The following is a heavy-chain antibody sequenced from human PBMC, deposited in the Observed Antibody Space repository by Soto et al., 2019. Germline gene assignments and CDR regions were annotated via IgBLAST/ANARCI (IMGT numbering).Heavy chain of an antibody. Sequence: QITLKESGPTLVKPTQTLALTCTFSGFSLSTGGVGVGWFHQPPGKALEWLADVYWNTEKNYSPSLPGRLTITRDTSKNQVVLTMTDMDPVDTATYYCAHRSVHYGMDVWGQGTTVTVSS. CDR2: VYWNTEK. V-gene: IGHV2-5*01. J-gene: IGHJ6*02. CDR1: GFSLSTGGVG. D-gene: IGHD2-2*01. CDR3: AHRSVHYGMDV.